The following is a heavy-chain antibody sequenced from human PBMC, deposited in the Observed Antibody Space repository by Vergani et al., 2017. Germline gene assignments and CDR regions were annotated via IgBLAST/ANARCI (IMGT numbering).Heavy chain of an antibody. Sequence: QMQLQESGPGLVKASETLSLTCTVSGDSIISRSYYWGWIRQPPGKGLEWIGSIYNSGNGDSSSSLKSRVTISADTSKNQFSLRLTSVTAADTAVYYCARRGGVRYFEPIGWFDPWGQGTLVTVSS. CDR1: GDSIISRSYY. D-gene: IGHD3-9*01. CDR3: ARRGGVRYFEPIGWFDP. J-gene: IGHJ5*02. CDR2: IYNSGNG. V-gene: IGHV4-39*01.